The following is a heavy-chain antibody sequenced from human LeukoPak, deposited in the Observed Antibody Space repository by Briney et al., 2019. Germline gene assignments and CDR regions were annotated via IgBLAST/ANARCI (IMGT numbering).Heavy chain of an antibody. CDR1: GYTFSDYD. CDR2: MNPNSGNT. D-gene: IGHD5-12*01. V-gene: IGHV1-8*01. Sequence: ASVKVSCKASGYTFSDYDISWVRQAPGQGLEWMGWMNPNSGNTGYAEKFQGGVTMTRDTSTNTAYMELTSLTSEATAVYYCARNSGLADYWGQGTLVTVAS. J-gene: IGHJ4*02. CDR3: ARNSGLADY.